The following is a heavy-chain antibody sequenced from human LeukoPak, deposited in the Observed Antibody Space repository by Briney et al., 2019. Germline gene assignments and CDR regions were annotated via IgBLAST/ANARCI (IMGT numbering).Heavy chain of an antibody. CDR1: GGSISSYY. CDR2: IYISGST. CDR3: ARAFGGSSSWSDYYYYYMDV. D-gene: IGHD6-13*01. Sequence: KPSETLSLTCTVSGGSISSYYWSWVRQPAGKGLEWIGRIYISGSTNYNPSLKSRVTMSVDTSKNQFSLKLSSVTAADTAVYYCARAFGGSSSWSDYYYYYMDVWGKGTTVTVSS. J-gene: IGHJ6*03. V-gene: IGHV4-4*07.